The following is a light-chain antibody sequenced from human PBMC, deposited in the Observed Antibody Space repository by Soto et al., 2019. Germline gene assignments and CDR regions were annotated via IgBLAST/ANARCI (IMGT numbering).Light chain of an antibody. Sequence: EMVMTQSPATLSVSPGERATLSCRASQSVSTNLAWYQQKPGQAPRLLIYGASTRATGIPARFSGSGSGTEFTLTISSLQSEDFAVYSCQQHDQGWTFGQGTKVEIK. CDR3: QQHDQGWT. V-gene: IGKV3-15*01. J-gene: IGKJ1*01. CDR2: GAS. CDR1: QSVSTN.